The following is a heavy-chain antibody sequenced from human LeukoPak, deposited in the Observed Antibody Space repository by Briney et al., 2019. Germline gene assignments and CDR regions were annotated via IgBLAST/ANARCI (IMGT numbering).Heavy chain of an antibody. CDR1: GFTVSSNY. V-gene: IGHV3-53*01. J-gene: IGHJ4*02. CDR3: VPDLAWFHYAY. Sequence: PGGSLRLSCAASGFTVSSNYMSWVRQAPGKGLERVSVIYSGGSTYYADSVKGRFTISRDNSKNTLFLQINSLGAEDTAVYYCVPDLAWFHYAYWGQGTLVTVSS. CDR2: IYSGGST. D-gene: IGHD3-9*01.